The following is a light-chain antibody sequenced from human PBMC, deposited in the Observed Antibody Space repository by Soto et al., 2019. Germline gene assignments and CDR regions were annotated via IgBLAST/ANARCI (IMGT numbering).Light chain of an antibody. V-gene: IGKV1-33*01. CDR3: QHFDNFPRAIT. Sequence: DLQLTQTPSSLSASVGDRVTITCRASQTISGYVNWYQQQPGKVPKLLIYGASNLETGVPSRFSGSGSGTDFTFTISSLQPEDIATYYCQHFDNFPRAITFGQGTRLEIK. CDR2: GAS. CDR1: QTISGY. J-gene: IGKJ5*01.